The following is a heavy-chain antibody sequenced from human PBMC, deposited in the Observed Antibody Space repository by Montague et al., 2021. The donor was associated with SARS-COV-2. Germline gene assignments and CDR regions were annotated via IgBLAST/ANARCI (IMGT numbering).Heavy chain of an antibody. V-gene: IGHV2-5*02. Sequence: PALVKPTQTLTLTCTFSGFSLTTFGVGVGWIRQPPGKAPEWLTLVYWDDDERYSPSLRSRLTVTKATSEPRVVLTMTNMHPVDTATYFCVYWKVGEGNPKFEFWGQGTLVTVSS. CDR3: VYWKVGEGNPKFEF. CDR1: GFSLTTFGVG. J-gene: IGHJ4*02. CDR2: VYWDDDE. D-gene: IGHD1-26*01.